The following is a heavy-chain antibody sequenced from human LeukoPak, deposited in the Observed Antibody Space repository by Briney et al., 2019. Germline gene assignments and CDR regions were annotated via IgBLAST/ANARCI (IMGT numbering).Heavy chain of an antibody. Sequence: ASVKVSCKASGYTFTSYDLNWVRQATGQGLEWMGWMNPNSGNTGYAQQLQGRVTMTTDTSTSTAYMELRSLRSDDTAVYYCARYDNGVQDYWGQGTLVTVSS. J-gene: IGHJ4*02. CDR3: ARYDNGVQDY. D-gene: IGHD4-17*01. CDR1: GYTFTSYD. CDR2: MNPNSGNT. V-gene: IGHV1-8*02.